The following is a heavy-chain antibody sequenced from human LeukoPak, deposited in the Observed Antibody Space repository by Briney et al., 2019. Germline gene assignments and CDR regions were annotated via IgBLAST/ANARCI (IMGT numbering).Heavy chain of an antibody. CDR3: TRRYYNSDGFYLTDAFDI. D-gene: IGHD3-10*01. J-gene: IGHJ3*02. CDR2: IRGKADGSAT. Sequence: GGSLRLSCAASGFTFSDSPIHWVRQASGKGLEWVGRIRGKADGSATAYSTSVKGSFIISRDDSMNTAYLQMNGLKAEDTAVYYCTRRYYNSDGFYLTDAFDIWGQGRMVTVSS. CDR1: GFTFSDSP. V-gene: IGHV3-73*01.